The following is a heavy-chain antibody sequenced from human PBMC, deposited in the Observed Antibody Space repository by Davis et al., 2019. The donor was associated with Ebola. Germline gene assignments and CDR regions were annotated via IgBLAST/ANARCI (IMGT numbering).Heavy chain of an antibody. CDR3: ARARGSGWYIDY. Sequence: GESLKISCAASGFTFSNYTMNWVRQAPGKGLEWVSSISSTSNYIYYAESMKGRFTISRDNAKNSLYLQMNSLRAEDTALYYCARARGSGWYIDYWGQGTLVTVSS. J-gene: IGHJ4*02. V-gene: IGHV3-21*01. D-gene: IGHD6-19*01. CDR1: GFTFSNYT. CDR2: ISSTSNYI.